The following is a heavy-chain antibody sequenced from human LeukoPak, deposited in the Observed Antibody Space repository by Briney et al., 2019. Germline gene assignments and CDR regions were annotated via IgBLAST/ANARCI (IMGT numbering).Heavy chain of an antibody. CDR1: GVSISSSNSY. CDR3: ARQTGSGLFILP. Sequence: SETLSLTCTVSGVSISSSNSYWGWIRQPPGKGLEWIGSNYYSGNTYYNASLKSQVSISIDTSKNQFSLRLTSVTAADTAVYYCARQTGSGLFILPGGQGTLVTVSS. CDR2: NYYSGNT. J-gene: IGHJ4*02. V-gene: IGHV4-39*01. D-gene: IGHD3/OR15-3a*01.